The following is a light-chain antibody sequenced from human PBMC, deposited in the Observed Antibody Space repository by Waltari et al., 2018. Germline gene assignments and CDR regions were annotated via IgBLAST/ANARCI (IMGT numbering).Light chain of an antibody. V-gene: IGKV3D-15*01. Sequence: EVVLTQSPATLSVSPGDRVTLSFRASEPIGINLAWYQQRPGQAPILLIYAASFRATGIPARFSGSGSGTEFTLSITSLQSEDFGMYFCQQYQAWYTFGQGTKLEI. CDR2: AAS. CDR3: QQYQAWYT. CDR1: EPIGIN. J-gene: IGKJ2*01.